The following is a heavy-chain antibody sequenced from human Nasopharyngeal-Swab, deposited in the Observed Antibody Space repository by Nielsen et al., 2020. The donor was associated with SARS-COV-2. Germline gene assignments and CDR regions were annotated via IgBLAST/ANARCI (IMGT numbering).Heavy chain of an antibody. J-gene: IGHJ4*02. V-gene: IGHV3-23*01. Sequence: GGSLRLSCAASGFTFSSYAMSWVCQAPGKGLEWVSAISGSGGSTYYADSVKGRFTISRDNSKNTLYLQMNSLRAEDTAVYYCAKGGNSGSYQFDYWGQGTLVTVSS. CDR1: GFTFSSYA. CDR3: AKGGNSGSYQFDY. D-gene: IGHD1-26*01. CDR2: ISGSGGST.